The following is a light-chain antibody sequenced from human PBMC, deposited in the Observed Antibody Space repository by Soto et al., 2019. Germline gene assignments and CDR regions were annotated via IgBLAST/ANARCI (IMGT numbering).Light chain of an antibody. V-gene: IGKV3-15*01. Sequence: EIVMTQSPATLSVSPGERATLSCRASQSVSGNLAWYQQKPGQAPRLLIYGASTRATGIPARFSGSGSGTEFTLTISSLQSEDFAVYYCQQYNNWLPITFDQGTRLEIK. J-gene: IGKJ5*01. CDR3: QQYNNWLPIT. CDR2: GAS. CDR1: QSVSGN.